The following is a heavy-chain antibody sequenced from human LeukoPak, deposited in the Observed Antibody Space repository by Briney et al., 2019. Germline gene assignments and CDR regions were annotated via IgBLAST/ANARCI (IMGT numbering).Heavy chain of an antibody. Sequence: PGGSLRLSCAASGFTFSSYEMNWVRQAPGRGLEWVSYISGSGTTMYYADSVKGRFTISRDNAKNSLYLQMNSLRAEDTAVYYCARESGSYYDYWGQGTLVTVSS. D-gene: IGHD1-26*01. CDR2: ISGSGTTM. CDR1: GFTFSSYE. V-gene: IGHV3-48*03. J-gene: IGHJ4*02. CDR3: ARESGSYYDY.